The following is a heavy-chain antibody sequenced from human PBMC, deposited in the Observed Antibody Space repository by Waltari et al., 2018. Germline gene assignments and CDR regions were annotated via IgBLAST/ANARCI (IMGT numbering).Heavy chain of an antibody. V-gene: IGHV1-2*02. Sequence: QVQLVQSGAEVRKPGASVKVSCKTSGYAFTSYYMHWVRQAHGQGLEWMGWIHPNSGGTNYAQKYQGRITMTRDTSISTVYMELSRLISNDTAVYYCARTYQSASYSDYWGQGTPVTVSS. CDR1: GYAFTSYY. CDR2: IHPNSGGT. CDR3: ARTYQSASYSDY. J-gene: IGHJ4*02. D-gene: IGHD3-16*01.